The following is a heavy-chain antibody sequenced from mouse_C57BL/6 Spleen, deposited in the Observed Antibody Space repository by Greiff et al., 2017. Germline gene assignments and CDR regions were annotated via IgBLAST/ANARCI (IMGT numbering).Heavy chain of an antibody. Sequence: QVQLKESGAELAKPGASVKLSCKASGYTFTSYWMHWVKQRPGQGLEWIGYINPSSGYTKYNQKFKDKATLTADKSSSTAYMQLSSLTYEDSAVYYCARTSMAVRGGFAYWGQGTLVTVSA. CDR2: INPSSGYT. CDR3: ARTSMAVRGGFAY. CDR1: GYTFTSYW. J-gene: IGHJ3*01. V-gene: IGHV1-7*01. D-gene: IGHD1-1*02.